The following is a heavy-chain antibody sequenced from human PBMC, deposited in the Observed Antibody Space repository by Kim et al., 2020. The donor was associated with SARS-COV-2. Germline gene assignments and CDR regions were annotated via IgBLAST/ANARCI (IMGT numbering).Heavy chain of an antibody. V-gene: IGHV5-51*01. CDR3: ARHNDPGYDSSGKAGMDV. Sequence: GESLKISCKGSGYSFTSYWIGWVRQMPGKGLEWMGIIYPGDSDTRYSPSFQGQVTISADKSISTAYLQWSSLKASDTAMYYCARHNDPGYDSSGKAGMDVWGQGTTVTVSS. J-gene: IGHJ6*02. CDR2: IYPGDSDT. CDR1: GYSFTSYW. D-gene: IGHD3-22*01.